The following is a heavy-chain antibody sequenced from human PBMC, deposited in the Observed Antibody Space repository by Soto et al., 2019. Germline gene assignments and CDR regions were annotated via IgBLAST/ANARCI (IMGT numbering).Heavy chain of an antibody. CDR2: ISGSGGST. CDR3: AKDLGLGVNLDAFDI. V-gene: IGHV3-23*01. D-gene: IGHD3-16*01. J-gene: IGHJ3*02. Sequence: GGSLRLSCAASGFTFSSYAMSWVRQAPGKGLEWVSAISGSGGSTYYADSVKGRFTISRDNSKNTLYLQMNSLRAEDTSVYYCAKDLGLGVNLDAFDILGQGTMVTVSS. CDR1: GFTFSSYA.